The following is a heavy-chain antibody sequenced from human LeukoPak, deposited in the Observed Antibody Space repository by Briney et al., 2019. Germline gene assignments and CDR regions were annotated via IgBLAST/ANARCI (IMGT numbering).Heavy chain of an antibody. V-gene: IGHV4-4*07. J-gene: IGHJ3*02. CDR2: IYTSGST. D-gene: IGHD3-10*01. Sequence: SETLSLTCTVSGGSISSYYWSWIRQPPGKGLEWIGRIYTSGSTNYNPSLKSRVTMSVDTSKNQFSLKLSSVTAADTAVYYCARDLPGMVRGLKDSDAFDIWGQGTMVTVSS. CDR1: GGSISSYY. CDR3: ARDLPGMVRGLKDSDAFDI.